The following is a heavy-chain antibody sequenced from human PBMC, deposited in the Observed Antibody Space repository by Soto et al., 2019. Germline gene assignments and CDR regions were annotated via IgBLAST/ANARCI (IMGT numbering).Heavy chain of an antibody. CDR3: AREGDYPYYYYGMDV. V-gene: IGHV1-18*01. CDR2: ISGYNGNT. CDR1: GYTFTRYG. D-gene: IGHD4-17*01. J-gene: IGHJ6*02. Sequence: QVQLVQSGAEVKKPGASVKVSCKASGYTFTRYGITWVRQARGQGLEWMGWISGYNGNTKYAQKLQGRVTMTTDTSTSTAYMELGSLTSDDTAVYYCAREGDYPYYYYGMDVWGQGTTVTVSS.